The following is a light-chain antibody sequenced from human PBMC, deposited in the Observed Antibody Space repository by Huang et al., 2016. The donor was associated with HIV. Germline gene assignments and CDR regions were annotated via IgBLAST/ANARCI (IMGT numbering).Light chain of an antibody. CDR1: QDINNF. CDR2: AAS. CDR3: QQYYSYRT. V-gene: IGKV1-8*01. J-gene: IGKJ1*01. Sequence: AIRMTQSPSSLSASTRDRVNITCRASQDINNFLAWYQQKPGKAPNLLIYAASILETGVPSRFSGSGSGTEFNLSISCLQSEDFATYYCQQYYSYRTFGQGTQVEIK.